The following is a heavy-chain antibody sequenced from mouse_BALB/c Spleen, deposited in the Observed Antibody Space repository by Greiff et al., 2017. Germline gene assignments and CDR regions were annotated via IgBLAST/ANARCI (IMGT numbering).Heavy chain of an antibody. CDR3: ATYGNYGAMDY. Sequence: VQLQQSGPELVKPGASVKISCKASGYTFTDYNMYWVKQSHGKSLEWIGYIYPYNGGTGYNQKFKSKATLTVDNSSSTAYMELRSLTSEDSAVYYCATYGNYGAMDYWGQGTSVTVSS. CDR1: GYTFTDYN. D-gene: IGHD2-1*01. CDR2: IYPYNGGT. J-gene: IGHJ4*01. V-gene: IGHV1S29*02.